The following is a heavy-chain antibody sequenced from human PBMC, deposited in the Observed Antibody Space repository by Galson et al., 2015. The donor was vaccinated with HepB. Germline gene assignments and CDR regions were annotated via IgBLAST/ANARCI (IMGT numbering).Heavy chain of an antibody. CDR2: IYYTGIT. V-gene: IGHV4-59*01. CDR3: ARGEPIDY. J-gene: IGHJ4*02. CDR1: GGSLSNYY. D-gene: IGHD1-26*01. Sequence: SEPLSLTCTVSGGSLSNYYWNWIRQSPGKGLEWIGYIYYTGITVYKPSLESRVTLSVDTSKNRVSLKLTSLTAADTAVYYCARGEPIDYWGQGTLVTVSS.